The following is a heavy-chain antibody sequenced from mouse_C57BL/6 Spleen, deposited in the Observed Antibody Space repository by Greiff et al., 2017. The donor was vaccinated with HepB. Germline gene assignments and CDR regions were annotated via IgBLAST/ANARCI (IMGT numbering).Heavy chain of an antibody. V-gene: IGHV1-62-2*01. D-gene: IGHD2-5*01. Sequence: VQRVESGAELVKPGASVKLSCKASGYTFTEYPIHWVKQRPGQGLEWIGWFDPGGDSIKYNEKFKDKATLTADKSYSTVYMELSRLTSEDSAVYFCARDLIVTTGYFDVWGTGTTVTVSS. CDR3: ARDLIVTTGYFDV. J-gene: IGHJ1*03. CDR1: GYTFTEYP. CDR2: FDPGGDSI.